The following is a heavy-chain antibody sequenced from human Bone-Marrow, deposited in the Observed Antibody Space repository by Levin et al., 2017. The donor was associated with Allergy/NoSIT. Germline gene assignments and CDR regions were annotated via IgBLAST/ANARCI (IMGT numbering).Heavy chain of an antibody. Sequence: PGGSLRLSCEASGFTFTNHGIHWLRLAPGKGLEWLAIISHFGSEKYYADSVKGRFTISRDNSERTVYLEMNSLTAEDTAVYYCAKDGHVWGTSRQAIDSWGQGTLVTVSS. CDR2: ISHFGSEK. V-gene: IGHV3-30*18. CDR1: GFTFTNHG. J-gene: IGHJ4*02. CDR3: AKDGHVWGTSRQAIDS. D-gene: IGHD3-16*02.